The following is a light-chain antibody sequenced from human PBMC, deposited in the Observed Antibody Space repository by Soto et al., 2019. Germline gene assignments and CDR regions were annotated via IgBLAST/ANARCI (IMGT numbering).Light chain of an antibody. Sequence: AIQMTQSPSSLSASVGDRVTITCRASQAIRNDLAWYQHKAGKAPKLLISAASILQSGVPSRFSGRGSGTDFTLTISSLQSEDLATYYCLQDYNYPWTFGQGTKVEI. CDR3: LQDYNYPWT. CDR1: QAIRND. CDR2: AAS. J-gene: IGKJ1*01. V-gene: IGKV1-6*01.